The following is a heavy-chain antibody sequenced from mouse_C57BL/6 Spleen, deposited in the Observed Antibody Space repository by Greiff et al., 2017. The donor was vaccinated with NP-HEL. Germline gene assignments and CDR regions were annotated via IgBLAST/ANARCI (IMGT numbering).Heavy chain of an antibody. CDR3: AREDYYGSSYFYAMDY. Sequence: EVHLVESGGGLVKPGGSLKLSCAASGFTFSDYGMHWVRQAPEKGLEWVAYISSGSSTIYYADTVKGRFTIARDNAKNTLFLQMTSLRSEDTAMYYCAREDYYGSSYFYAMDYWGQGTSVTVSS. CDR2: ISSGSSTI. D-gene: IGHD1-1*01. J-gene: IGHJ4*01. CDR1: GFTFSDYG. V-gene: IGHV5-17*01.